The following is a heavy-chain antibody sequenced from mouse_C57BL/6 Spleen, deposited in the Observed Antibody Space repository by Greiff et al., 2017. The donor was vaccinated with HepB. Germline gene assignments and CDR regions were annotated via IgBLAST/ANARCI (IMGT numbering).Heavy chain of an antibody. D-gene: IGHD1-1*01. J-gene: IGHJ3*01. CDR3: AREGFITTGVGGFAY. CDR2: IHPNSGST. CDR1: GYTFTSYW. V-gene: IGHV1-64*01. Sequence: QVQLQQPGAELVKPGASVKLSCKASGYTFTSYWMHWVKQRPGQGLEWIGMIHPNSGSTNYNEKFKSKATLTVDKSSSTAYMQLSSLTSEDSAVYYCAREGFITTGVGGFAYWGQGTLVTVSA.